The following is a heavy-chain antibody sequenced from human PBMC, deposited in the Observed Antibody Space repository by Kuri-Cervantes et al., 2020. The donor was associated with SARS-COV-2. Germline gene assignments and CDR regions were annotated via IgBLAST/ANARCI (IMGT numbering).Heavy chain of an antibody. V-gene: IGHV4-4*07. J-gene: IGHJ5*02. Sequence: SETLSLTCTVSGGSISSYYWSWIRQPAGKGLEWIGRIYTSGSTNYNPSLKSRVTMSVDTSKNQFSLKLSSVTAADTAVYYCARVSAGYDFWSGYHNWFDPWGQGTLVTVSS. CDR2: IYTSGST. D-gene: IGHD3-3*01. CDR1: GGSISSYY. CDR3: ARVSAGYDFWSGYHNWFDP.